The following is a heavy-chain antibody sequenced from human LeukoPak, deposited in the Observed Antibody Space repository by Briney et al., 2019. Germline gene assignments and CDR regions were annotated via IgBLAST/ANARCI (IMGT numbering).Heavy chain of an antibody. CDR2: VYSSGST. J-gene: IGHJ4*02. Sequence: KPSETLSLTCSVSGYSIISYYWSWIRQPPGKGLEWIGYVYSSGSTNYNPSLKSRVTISVDTSKNQFSLKLSSVTAADTAVYYCARYSYGGYHFDSWGQGTLVTVSS. D-gene: IGHD5-18*01. CDR3: ARYSYGGYHFDS. V-gene: IGHV4-59*01. CDR1: GYSIISYY.